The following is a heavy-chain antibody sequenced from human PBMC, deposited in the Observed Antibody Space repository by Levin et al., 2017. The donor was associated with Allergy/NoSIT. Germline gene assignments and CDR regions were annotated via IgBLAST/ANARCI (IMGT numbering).Heavy chain of an antibody. CDR3: AKGYYSNRYYYGYGMDV. Sequence: PGGSLRLSCAASGFTFSSYGMHWVRQAPGKGLEWVAVISYDGSNKYYADSVKGRFTISRDNSKNTLYLQMNSLRAEDSAVYYCAKGYYSNRYYYGYGMDVWGQGTTVTVSS. V-gene: IGHV3-30*18. CDR2: ISYDGSNK. D-gene: IGHD4-11*01. J-gene: IGHJ6*02. CDR1: GFTFSSYG.